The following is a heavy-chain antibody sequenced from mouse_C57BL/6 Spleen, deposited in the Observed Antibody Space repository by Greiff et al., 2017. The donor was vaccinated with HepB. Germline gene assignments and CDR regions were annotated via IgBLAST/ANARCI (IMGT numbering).Heavy chain of an antibody. D-gene: IGHD1-1*01. Sequence: QVQLQQPGTELVKPGASVKLSCKASGYTFTSYWMHWVKQRPGQGLEWIGDINPSNGGTNYNEKFKSKATLTVDKSSSTAYMQLSSLTSEDSAVYYCARSYYGSSNWYFDVWGTGTTVTVSS. V-gene: IGHV1-53*01. CDR2: INPSNGGT. CDR3: ARSYYGSSNWYFDV. J-gene: IGHJ1*03. CDR1: GYTFTSYW.